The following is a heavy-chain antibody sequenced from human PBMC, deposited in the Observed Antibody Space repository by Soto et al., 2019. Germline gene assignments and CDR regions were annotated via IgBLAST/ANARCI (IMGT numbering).Heavy chain of an antibody. V-gene: IGHV3-21*01. CDR2: ISSSSSYI. Sequence: EVQLVESGGGLVKPGGSLRLSCAASGFTFSSYSMNWVRQAPGNGLEWVSSISSSSSYIYYAYSVKGRFTISRDNAKNSLYLQMNSVRAEDTAVYYCHIVVVPAARNWFDPWGQGTLVTVSS. CDR1: GFTFSSYS. CDR3: HIVVVPAARNWFDP. J-gene: IGHJ5*02. D-gene: IGHD2-2*01.